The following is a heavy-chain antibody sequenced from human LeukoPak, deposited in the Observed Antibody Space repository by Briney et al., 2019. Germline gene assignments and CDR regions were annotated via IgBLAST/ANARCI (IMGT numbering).Heavy chain of an antibody. CDR3: ARDNCSSTSCYIDY. CDR2: IYYSGST. D-gene: IGHD2-2*02. V-gene: IGHV4-59*01. J-gene: IGHJ4*02. Sequence: KPSETLSLTCTVSGGSISSYYWSWIRQPPGKGLEWIGYIYYSGSTNYNPSLKSRVTISVDTSKNQFSLKLSSVTAADTAVYYCARDNCSSTSCYIDYWGQGTLVTVSS. CDR1: GGSISSYY.